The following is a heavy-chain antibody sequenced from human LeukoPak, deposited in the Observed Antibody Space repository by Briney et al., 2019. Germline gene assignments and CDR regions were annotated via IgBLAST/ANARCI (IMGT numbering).Heavy chain of an antibody. J-gene: IGHJ4*02. CDR2: ISYDGSNK. CDR1: GFTFSSYA. Sequence: GGSLRLSCAASGFTFSSYAMHWVRQAPGKGLEWVAVISYDGSNKYYADSVKGRFTISRDNSKNTLYLQMNSLRAEDTAVYYCAKDYYDSSGYYYCPGYWGQGTLVTVSS. CDR3: AKDYYDSSGYYYCPGY. V-gene: IGHV3-30-3*01. D-gene: IGHD3-22*01.